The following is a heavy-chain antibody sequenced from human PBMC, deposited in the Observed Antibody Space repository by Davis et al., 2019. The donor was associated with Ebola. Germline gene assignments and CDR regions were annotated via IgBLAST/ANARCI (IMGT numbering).Heavy chain of an antibody. CDR1: GFTFANYW. V-gene: IGHV5-51*01. CDR3: ARSKVVVITTSWFDP. Sequence: GESLKISCKGFGFTFANYWIAWVRQLPGKGLEWMGVIYPGDSDVIYNPSFQGQVTISADRSVDTAYLQWNSLQASDTAMYFCARSKVVVITTSWFDPWGQGTLVTVSS. CDR2: IYPGDSDV. J-gene: IGHJ5*02. D-gene: IGHD3-22*01.